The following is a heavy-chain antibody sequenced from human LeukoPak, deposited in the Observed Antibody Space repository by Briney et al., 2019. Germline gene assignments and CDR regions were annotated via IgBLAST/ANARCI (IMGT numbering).Heavy chain of an antibody. CDR3: ARDQNIVVVVAAAGANWFDP. CDR1: GYTFTSYD. D-gene: IGHD2-15*01. V-gene: IGHV1-46*01. J-gene: IGHJ5*02. Sequence: ASVKVSCKASGYTFTSYDINWVRQAPGQGLEWMGIINPSGGSTSYAQKFQGRVTMTRDMSTSTVYMELSSLRSEDTAVYYCARDQNIVVVVAAAGANWFDPWGQGTLVTVSS. CDR2: INPSGGST.